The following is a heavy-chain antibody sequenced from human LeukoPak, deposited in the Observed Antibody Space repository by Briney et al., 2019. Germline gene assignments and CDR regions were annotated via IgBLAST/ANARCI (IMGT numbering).Heavy chain of an antibody. D-gene: IGHD3-9*01. CDR1: GGSIRNSDYY. CDR3: AHFDWLLSFDY. V-gene: IGHV4-39*01. J-gene: IGHJ4*02. Sequence: SETLSLTCTVSGGSIRNSDYYWGWIRQPPGKGLEWIGSIYYSGNTYYNPSLKSRVTISVDTSKNQFSLKLSSVTAADTAVYYCAHFDWLLSFDYWGQGTLVTVSS. CDR2: IYYSGNT.